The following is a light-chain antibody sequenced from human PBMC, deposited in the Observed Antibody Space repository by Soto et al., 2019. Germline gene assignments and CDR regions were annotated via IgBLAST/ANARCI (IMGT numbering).Light chain of an antibody. CDR2: AAS. CDR3: QKYKTAPQT. Sequence: DIQMTQSPCSLSASVGDRVTITCRTSQGILDYVAWYQQKPGKAPKLLIYAASTLQSGVPSRFSGSGSGTDFTLTISSLQPEDVATYFCQKYKTAPQTFGQGTKVEIK. CDR1: QGILDY. V-gene: IGKV1-27*01. J-gene: IGKJ1*01.